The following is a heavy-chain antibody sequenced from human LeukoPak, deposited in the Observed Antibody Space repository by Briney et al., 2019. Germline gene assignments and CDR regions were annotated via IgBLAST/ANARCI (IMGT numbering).Heavy chain of an antibody. D-gene: IGHD4-17*01. CDR2: IRYDGRKK. CDR1: GFSFRRHA. CDR3: AKLPYGDYVLHYYYYMDV. J-gene: IGHJ6*03. V-gene: IGHV3-30*02. Sequence: GGSLRLSCAASGFSFRRHAMHWVRQAPGKGLEWVAFIRYDGRKKYYAESVKGGFTISRDNSKNTVYLQVNSLRAEDTSVYYCAKLPYGDYVLHYYYYMDVWGKGPTLTISS.